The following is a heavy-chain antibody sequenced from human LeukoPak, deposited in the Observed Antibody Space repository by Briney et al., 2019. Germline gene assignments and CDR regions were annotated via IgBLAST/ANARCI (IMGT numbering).Heavy chain of an antibody. CDR2: MYTGGDT. D-gene: IGHD5-24*01. CDR3: AKDRNAWPTNFDS. CDR1: GFTVSSHY. V-gene: IGHV3-53*01. J-gene: IGHJ4*02. Sequence: GGSLRLSCAASGFTVSSHYMSWVRQAPGRGLEWIAVMYTGGDTYYAESVKGRFTISRDNSKNMVYLQMNSLRAEDTAVYYCAKDRNAWPTNFDSWGQGTLVTVSA.